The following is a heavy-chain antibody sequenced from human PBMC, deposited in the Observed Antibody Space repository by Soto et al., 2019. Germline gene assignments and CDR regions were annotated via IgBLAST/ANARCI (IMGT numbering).Heavy chain of an antibody. V-gene: IGHV4-4*07. J-gene: IGHJ6*02. CDR2: IYTSGST. Sequence: QVQLQESGPGLVKPSETLSLTCTVSGGSISSYYWSWIRQPAGKGLEWIGRIYTSGSTNYNPSLKSRVTMSVDTSKNQFSLKLRSVTAADTALYYCARDRGGTGYYYYYYGMDVWGQGTTVTVSS. CDR1: GGSISSYY. D-gene: IGHD2-15*01. CDR3: ARDRGGTGYYYYYYGMDV.